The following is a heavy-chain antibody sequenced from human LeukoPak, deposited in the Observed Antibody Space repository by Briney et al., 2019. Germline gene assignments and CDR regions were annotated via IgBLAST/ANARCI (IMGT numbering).Heavy chain of an antibody. CDR1: GFTFSSYA. J-gene: IGHJ6*02. D-gene: IGHD2-15*01. V-gene: IGHV3-23*01. CDR2: ISGSGGST. Sequence: PGGSLRLSCAASGFTFSSYAMSWVRQAPGRGLEWVSAISGSGGSTYYADSVKGRFTISRDNSKNTLYLQMNSLRAEDTAVYYCAKNLYCGGDSCYRSSFGMDVWGQGTTVTVSS. CDR3: AKNLYCGGDSCYRSSFGMDV.